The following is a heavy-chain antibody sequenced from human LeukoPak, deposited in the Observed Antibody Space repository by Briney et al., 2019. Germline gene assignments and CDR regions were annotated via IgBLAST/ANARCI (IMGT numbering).Heavy chain of an antibody. J-gene: IGHJ4*02. Sequence: ASVKVSCKASGYTFPGYYMHWVRQAPGQGLEWMGIINPSGGSTSYTQKFQGRVTMTRDTSTSTVYMELSSLRSEDTAVCYCARSAAGTVDSWGQGTLVTVSS. V-gene: IGHV1-46*01. CDR3: ARSAAGTVDS. D-gene: IGHD6-13*01. CDR2: INPSGGST. CDR1: GYTFPGYY.